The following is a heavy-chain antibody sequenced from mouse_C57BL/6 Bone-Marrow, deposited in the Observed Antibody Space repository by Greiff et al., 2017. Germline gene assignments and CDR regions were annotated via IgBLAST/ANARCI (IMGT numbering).Heavy chain of an antibody. D-gene: IGHD1-1*01. V-gene: IGHV10-3*01. CDR2: IRSKSSNYAT. Sequence: EVQRVESGGGLVQPKGSLKLSCAASGFTFNTYAMHWVRQAPGKGLEWVARIRSKSSNYATYYADSVKDRFTISRDDSQSMLYLQMNNLKTEDTAMYYCVRAGYYGSSYPYYAMDYWGQGTSVTVSS. CDR1: GFTFNTYA. J-gene: IGHJ4*01. CDR3: VRAGYYGSSYPYYAMDY.